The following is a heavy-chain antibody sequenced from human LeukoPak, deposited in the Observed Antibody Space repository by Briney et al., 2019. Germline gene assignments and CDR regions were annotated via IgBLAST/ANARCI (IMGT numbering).Heavy chain of an antibody. D-gene: IGHD3-16*02. V-gene: IGHV3-11*01. J-gene: IGHJ5*02. CDR2: ISSSGSTI. Sequence: GSLRLSCAASGFTFSDYYMSWIRQAPGKGLEWVSYISSSGSTIYYADSVKGRFTISRDNAKNSLYLQMNSLRAEDTAVYYCARGVRLGELSLYRRFDPWGQGTLVTVSS. CDR3: ARGVRLGELSLYRRFDP. CDR1: GFTFSDYY.